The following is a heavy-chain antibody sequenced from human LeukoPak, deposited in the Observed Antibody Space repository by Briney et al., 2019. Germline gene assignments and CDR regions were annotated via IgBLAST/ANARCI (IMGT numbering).Heavy chain of an antibody. Sequence: PGGSLRLSCAASGFTFSSYWISWVRQAPGKGLEWVANIEEYGSQKYYVDSVKGRFTISRDNAKNSVYLQMNSLRAEDTAVYYCAKETITMIVVVIATSFDYWGQGTLVTVSS. CDR2: IEEYGSQK. D-gene: IGHD3-22*01. J-gene: IGHJ4*02. CDR3: AKETITMIVVVIATSFDY. V-gene: IGHV3-7*03. CDR1: GFTFSSYW.